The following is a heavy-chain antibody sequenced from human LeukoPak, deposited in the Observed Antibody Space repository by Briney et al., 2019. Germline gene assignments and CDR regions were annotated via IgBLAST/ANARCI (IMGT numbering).Heavy chain of an antibody. CDR2: IYTSGST. Sequence: SETLSLTCTVSGGSISSGSYYWSWIRQPAGTGLEWIGRIYTSGSTNYNPSLKSRVTISVDTSKNQFSLKLSSVTAADTAVYYCARGLPPGDAFDIWGQGTMVTVSS. V-gene: IGHV4-61*02. CDR1: GGSISSGSYY. D-gene: IGHD5-12*01. J-gene: IGHJ3*02. CDR3: ARGLPPGDAFDI.